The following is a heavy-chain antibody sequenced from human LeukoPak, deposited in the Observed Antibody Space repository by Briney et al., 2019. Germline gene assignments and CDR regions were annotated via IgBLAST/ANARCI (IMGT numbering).Heavy chain of an antibody. V-gene: IGHV1-69*13. CDR2: IIPIFGTA. J-gene: IGHJ4*02. CDR3: ARGRSTTIDY. CDR1: GGTFSSYD. Sequence: ASVKVSCKASGGTFSSYDISWVRQAPGQGLEWMGGIIPIFGTANYAQKFQGRVTITADESTSTAYMELSSLRSEDTAVYYCARGRSTTIDYWGQGTLVTVSS. D-gene: IGHD1-26*01.